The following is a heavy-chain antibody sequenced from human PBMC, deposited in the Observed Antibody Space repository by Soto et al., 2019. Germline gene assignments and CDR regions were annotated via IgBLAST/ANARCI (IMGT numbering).Heavy chain of an antibody. CDR1: GGSITNHY. CDR3: ARAPVGLDTISYFDY. V-gene: IGHV4-59*04. J-gene: IGHJ4*02. D-gene: IGHD3-3*01. CDR2: IYNGGST. Sequence: SETLSLTCTVSGGSITNHYWSWIRQPPGKGLEWIGYIYNGGSTYYRPSLESRMHMSLDATRNHSSLRLTSVTAADTAVYFCARAPVGLDTISYFDYWGQGKLVTVSS.